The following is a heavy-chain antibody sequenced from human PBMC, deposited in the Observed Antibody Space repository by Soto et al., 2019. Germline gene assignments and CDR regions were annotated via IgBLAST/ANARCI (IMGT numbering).Heavy chain of an antibody. V-gene: IGHV3-21*01. CDR1: GFTFSSYI. CDR2: ISSSSYI. CDR3: ARDGYNARYFDY. D-gene: IGHD5-12*01. Sequence: PGGSLRLSCAASGFTFSSYIMNWVRQSPGKGLEWVSSISSSSYIYYADSLKGRFTISRDNAKNSLYLQMNSLRAEDTAVYYCARDGYNARYFDYWGQGSLVTVSS. J-gene: IGHJ4*02.